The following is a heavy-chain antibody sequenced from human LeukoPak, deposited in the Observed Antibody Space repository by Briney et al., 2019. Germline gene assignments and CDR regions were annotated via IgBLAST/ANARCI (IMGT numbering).Heavy chain of an antibody. V-gene: IGHV4-59*12. D-gene: IGHD4-17*01. CDR3: ASLYGDYGAYYFDY. Sequence: SETLSLTCTVSGGSISSYYWSWIRQPPGKGLEWIGYIYYSGSTYYNPSLKSRVTISVDTSKNQFSLKLSSVTAADTAVYYCASLYGDYGAYYFDYWGQGTLVTVSS. CDR1: GGSISSYY. CDR2: IYYSGST. J-gene: IGHJ4*02.